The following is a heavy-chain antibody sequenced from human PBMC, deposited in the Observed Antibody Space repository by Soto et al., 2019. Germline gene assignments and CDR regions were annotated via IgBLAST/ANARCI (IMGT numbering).Heavy chain of an antibody. CDR3: ARRASR. CDR2: IHPSGQPI. Sequence: EVQLVESGGGLVQPGGSLRLSCAVSGFTFSSSEMYWVRQPPGKGLEWISYIHPSGQPIFYADSVKGRFTISRDNANNSLFLQMNSLRAEDTAVYYCARRASRWGQGTMVTVSS. J-gene: IGHJ3*01. V-gene: IGHV3-48*03. CDR1: GFTFSSSE. D-gene: IGHD1-26*01.